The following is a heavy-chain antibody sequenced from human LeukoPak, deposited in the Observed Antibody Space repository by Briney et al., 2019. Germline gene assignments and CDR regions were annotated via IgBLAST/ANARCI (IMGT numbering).Heavy chain of an antibody. CDR3: AKEEALRLLAATRWLDP. V-gene: IGHV3-23*01. CDR2: ISGSGGST. Sequence: PGGSLRLSCAASGFTFSSYAMSWVRQAPGKGLEWVSAISGSGGSTYYADSVKGRFTISRDNSKNTLYLQMNSLRAEDTAVYYCAKEEALRLLAATRWLDPWGQGTLVTVSS. D-gene: IGHD2-15*01. CDR1: GFTFSSYA. J-gene: IGHJ5*02.